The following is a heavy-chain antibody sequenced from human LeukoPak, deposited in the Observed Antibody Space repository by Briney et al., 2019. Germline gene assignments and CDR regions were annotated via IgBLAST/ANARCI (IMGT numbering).Heavy chain of an antibody. CDR2: ISGSGGST. V-gene: IGHV3-23*01. CDR1: GFTFSSYA. D-gene: IGHD3-22*01. J-gene: IGHJ4*02. CDR3: AKDGYSYVSRGYYYDYIDY. Sequence: GGSLRLSCAASGFTFSSYAMSWVRQAPGKGLEWVSAISGSGGSTYYADSVQGRFTISRDNSKNTLSLQMNSLRAEDTAVYYCAKDGYSYVSRGYYYDYIDYWGQGTLVTVSS.